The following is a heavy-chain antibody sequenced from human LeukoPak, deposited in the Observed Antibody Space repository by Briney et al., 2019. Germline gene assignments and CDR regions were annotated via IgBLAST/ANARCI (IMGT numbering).Heavy chain of an antibody. J-gene: IGHJ4*02. CDR1: GYSSTDYY. CDR2: IKPNSGDT. D-gene: IGHD1-26*01. V-gene: IGHV1-2*02. Sequence: ASVKVSCKASGYSSTDYYIYWVRQAPGQGLEWMGWIKPNSGDTNYVQKFEGRVTMTRDTSISTAYMELSSLRSDDTAVYDCATKKYSGSFYAVWGQGTLVTVSS. CDR3: ATKKYSGSFYAV.